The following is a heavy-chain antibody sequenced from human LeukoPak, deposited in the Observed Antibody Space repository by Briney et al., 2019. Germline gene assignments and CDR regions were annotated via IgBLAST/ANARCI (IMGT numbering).Heavy chain of an antibody. CDR3: ARQGTSWDIIDY. Sequence: GGSLRLSCAASGFTFSRYGLHWVRQAPGKGLEWVAFIRDDGSTRYYADSVKGRFTVSRDNSKNMLYLQMDSLKASDTAMYYCARQGTSWDIIDYWGQGTLVTVSS. D-gene: IGHD2-15*01. J-gene: IGHJ4*02. V-gene: IGHV3-30*02. CDR2: IRDDGSTR. CDR1: GFTFSRYG.